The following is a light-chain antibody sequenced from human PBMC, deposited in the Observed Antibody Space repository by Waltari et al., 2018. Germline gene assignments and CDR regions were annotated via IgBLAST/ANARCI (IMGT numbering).Light chain of an antibody. CDR3: QQYYSPPLT. Sequence: DIGMTQSPDSLAVSLGERATINGKASQTILSSSNNKNPLAWYQQKPGHPPKLLIYWASTRTSGVPDRFSGRGSETDFTLTISRLQADDVAVYYCQQYYSPPLTFGGGTKVEIK. V-gene: IGKV4-1*01. J-gene: IGKJ4*01. CDR2: WAS. CDR1: QTILSSSNNKNP.